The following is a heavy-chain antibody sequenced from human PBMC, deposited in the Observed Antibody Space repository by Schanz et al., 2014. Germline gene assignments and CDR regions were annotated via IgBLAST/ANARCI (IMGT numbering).Heavy chain of an antibody. V-gene: IGHV3-66*03. D-gene: IGHD6-6*01. Sequence: EVQLVESGGGLIQPGGSLRLSCAVSGFTVNTNYMSWVRQAPGKGLEWISSMYINSGSTQYADSVKGRFIISRDNTKNTLFLQMNNLRPEDTAMYFCARVGRDYISSSVLDYLHYWGQGSLVTVSS. CDR2: MYINSGST. CDR3: ARVGRDYISSSVLDYLHY. J-gene: IGHJ4*02. CDR1: GFTVNTNY.